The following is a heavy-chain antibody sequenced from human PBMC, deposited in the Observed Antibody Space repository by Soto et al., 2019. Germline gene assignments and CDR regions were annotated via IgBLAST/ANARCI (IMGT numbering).Heavy chain of an antibody. V-gene: IGHV3-23*01. Sequence: GGSLRLSCAASGFTFSSYAMSLVRQAPGKGLEWVSAISGSGGSTYYADSVKGRFTISRDNSKNTLYLQMNSLRAEDTAVYYCAKDKKPHNWNKNRAGAFDYGGQGTLVTVSS. CDR3: AKDKKPHNWNKNRAGAFDY. CDR1: GFTFSSYA. CDR2: ISGSGGST. D-gene: IGHD1-20*01. J-gene: IGHJ4*02.